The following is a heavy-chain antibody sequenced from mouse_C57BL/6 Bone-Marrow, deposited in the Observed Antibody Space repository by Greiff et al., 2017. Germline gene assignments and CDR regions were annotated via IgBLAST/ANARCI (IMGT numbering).Heavy chain of an antibody. D-gene: IGHD1-1*01. Sequence: EVQVVESGAELVRPGASVKLSCTASGFNIKDDYMHWVKQRPEQGLEWIGWIAPENGDTGYASKFQGKATITADTSSNTAYLQLSSLTSEDTAVYYWTTDYGRLYWYVDVWGTGTTVTVSS. J-gene: IGHJ1*03. CDR1: GFNIKDDY. CDR3: TTDYGRLYWYVDV. CDR2: IAPENGDT. V-gene: IGHV14-4*01.